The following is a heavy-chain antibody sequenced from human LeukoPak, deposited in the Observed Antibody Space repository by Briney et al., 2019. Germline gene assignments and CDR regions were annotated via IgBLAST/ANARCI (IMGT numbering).Heavy chain of an antibody. V-gene: IGHV3-11*01. CDR2: ISSSGSTI. CDR3: ARDSLWFGELNAFDI. Sequence: GGSLRLSCAASGFTFSDYYMSWIRQAPGKGLEWVSYISSSGSTIYYADSVKGRFTISRDNSKNTLYLQMNSLRAEDTAVYYCARDSLWFGELNAFDIWGPGTMVTVSS. J-gene: IGHJ3*02. D-gene: IGHD3-10*01. CDR1: GFTFSDYY.